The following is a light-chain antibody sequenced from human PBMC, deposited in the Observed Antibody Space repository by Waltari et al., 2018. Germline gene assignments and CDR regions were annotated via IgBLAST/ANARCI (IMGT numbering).Light chain of an antibody. CDR2: KAS. V-gene: IGKV1-5*03. CDR1: QSISSW. CDR3: QQYNSYSGT. J-gene: IGKJ1*01. Sequence: DIQMTQSPSTLSASVGDRVTITCRASQSISSWLAWYHQKPGKAPKLLIYKASSLESGAPSRFSGSGSGTEFSLTISSLQPDDFATYYCQQYNSYSGTFGQGTKVEIK.